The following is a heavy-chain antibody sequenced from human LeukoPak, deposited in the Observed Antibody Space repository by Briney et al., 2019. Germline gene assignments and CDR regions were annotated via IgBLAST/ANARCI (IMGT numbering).Heavy chain of an antibody. D-gene: IGHD6-13*01. CDR2: ISSSGSTI. V-gene: IGHV3-11*04. CDR1: GFTFSDYY. J-gene: IGHJ6*02. Sequence: GGSLRLSCAASGFTFSDYYMSWIRQAPGKGLEWVSYISSSGSTIYYADSVKGRFTISRDNAKNSLYLQMNSLRAEDTAVYYCAREPGIAAAGRYYYYGMDVWGQGTTVTVSS. CDR3: AREPGIAAAGRYYYYGMDV.